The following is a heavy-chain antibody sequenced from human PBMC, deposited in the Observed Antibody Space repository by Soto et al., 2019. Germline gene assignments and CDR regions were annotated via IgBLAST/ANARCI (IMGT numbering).Heavy chain of an antibody. CDR2: ISYDGSNK. CDR1: TFSFSTYA. J-gene: IGHJ4*02. CDR3: AKHVAVYSSGCLDY. D-gene: IGHD6-19*01. V-gene: IGHV3-30*18. Sequence: QVQLVESGGGVVQPGRSLRLSWAASTFSFSTYAMHWVRQAPGKGLDWVAVISYDGSNKFYANSVKGRFTVSRDNAKNTLYLQINSLRAEDTAVYYCAKHVAVYSSGCLDYWGQGTLFTVSS.